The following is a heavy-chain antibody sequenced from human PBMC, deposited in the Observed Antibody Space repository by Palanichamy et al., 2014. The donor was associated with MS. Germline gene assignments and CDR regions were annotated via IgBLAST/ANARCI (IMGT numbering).Heavy chain of an antibody. Sequence: HVHLVQSGAEVRKPGASVKVSCTGSGYPFSAFGVSWVRQAPGQGLEWMGWISAANGNTSYAQRVQGRVTMTTVASASIAYMELRSLRSDDTAFYYCARTFCSTFNSYFDVDHWGPGTLVTVAS. V-gene: IGHV1-18*04. J-gene: IGHJ4*02. CDR1: GYPFSAFG. CDR3: ARTFCSTFNSYFDVDH. CDR2: ISAANGNT. D-gene: IGHD3-10*01.